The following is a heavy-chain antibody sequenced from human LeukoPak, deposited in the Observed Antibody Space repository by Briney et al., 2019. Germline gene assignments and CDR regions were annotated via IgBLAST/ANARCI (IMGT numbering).Heavy chain of an antibody. D-gene: IGHD6-13*01. CDR1: GFTFSSYE. V-gene: IGHV3-48*03. CDR2: ISSSGSTI. J-gene: IGHJ3*02. CDR3: ARASEKLGYSSSWYPRWAFDI. Sequence: GGSLRLSCAASGFTFSSYEMNWVRQAPGKGLEWVSYISSSGSTIYYADSVKGRFTISRDNAKNSLYLQMNSLRAEDTAVYYCARASEKLGYSSSWYPRWAFDIWGQGTMVTVSS.